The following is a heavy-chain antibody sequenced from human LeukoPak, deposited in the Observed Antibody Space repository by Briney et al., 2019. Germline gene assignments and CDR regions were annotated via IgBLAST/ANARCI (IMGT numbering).Heavy chain of an antibody. J-gene: IGHJ6*03. CDR1: GGTFSSYA. Sequence: SVKVSCKASGGTFSSYAISWVRQAPGQGLEWMGGIIPIFGTANYAQKLQGRVTITTDESTSTAYMELSSLRSEDTAVYYCARENRGRYCSSTSCYSHYYYYYMDVWGKGTTVTVSS. V-gene: IGHV1-69*05. D-gene: IGHD2-2*02. CDR2: IIPIFGTA. CDR3: ARENRGRYCSSTSCYSHYYYYYMDV.